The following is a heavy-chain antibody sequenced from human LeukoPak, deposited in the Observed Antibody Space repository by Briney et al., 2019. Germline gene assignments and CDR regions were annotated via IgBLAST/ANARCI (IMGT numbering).Heavy chain of an antibody. D-gene: IGHD5-12*01. CDR1: GDSVSSNSAA. J-gene: IGHJ4*02. V-gene: IGHV6-1*01. Sequence: SQTLSLTCAISGDSVSSNSAAWSWVRQSPSRGLEWLGRTYYRSKWYYDYAVSVKSRITINPDTSKNQFSLQLNSVAPEDTAVYYCARGATAYFDYWGQGTLVTVSS. CDR2: TYYRSKWYY. CDR3: ARGATAYFDY.